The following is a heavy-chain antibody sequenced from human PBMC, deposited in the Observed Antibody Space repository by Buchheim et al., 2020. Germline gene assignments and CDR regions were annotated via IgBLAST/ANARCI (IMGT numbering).Heavy chain of an antibody. V-gene: IGHV4-59*01. D-gene: IGHD3-22*01. Sequence: QVQLQESGPGLVKPSETLSLTCTVSGGSISSYYWSWIRQPPGKGLEWIGYIYYSGSTNYNPSLKSRVTISVDTSKNQFSLKLSSVIAADTAVYYCARDKHYDSSGPGVWFDPWGQGTL. CDR3: ARDKHYDSSGPGVWFDP. J-gene: IGHJ5*02. CDR1: GGSISSYY. CDR2: IYYSGST.